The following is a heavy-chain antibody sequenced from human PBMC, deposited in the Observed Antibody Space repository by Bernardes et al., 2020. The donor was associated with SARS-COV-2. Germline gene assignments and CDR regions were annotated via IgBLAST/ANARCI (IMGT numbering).Heavy chain of an antibody. V-gene: IGHV3-11*01. CDR1: GFIFSDSY. CDR3: ARALQGANFFDY. J-gene: IGHJ4*02. CDR2: ISRAGTTI. Sequence: GGSLRLSCAASGFIFSDSYMSWIRRAPGKGLEWVSYISRAGTTIYYADSVKGRFTVSRDNAKNSLYLQMNTLRADDTAVYYCARALQGANFFDYWGQGTLVTVSS. D-gene: IGHD1-26*01.